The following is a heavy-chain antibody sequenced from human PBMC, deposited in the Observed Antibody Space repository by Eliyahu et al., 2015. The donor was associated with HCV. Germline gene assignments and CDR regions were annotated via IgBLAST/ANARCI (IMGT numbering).Heavy chain of an antibody. CDR1: GFTFDDYT. CDR2: ISWDGGST. Sequence: EVQLVESGGVVVQPGGSLRLSCAASGFTFDDYTMHWVRQAPGKGLEWVSLISWDGGSTYYADSVKGRFTISRDNSKNSLYLQMNSLRTEDTALYYCAKDTGIAAALDYWGQGTLVTVFS. CDR3: AKDTGIAAALDY. J-gene: IGHJ4*02. V-gene: IGHV3-43*01. D-gene: IGHD6-13*01.